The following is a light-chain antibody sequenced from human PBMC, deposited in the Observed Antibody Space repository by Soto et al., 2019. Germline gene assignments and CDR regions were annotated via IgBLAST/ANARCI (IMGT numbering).Light chain of an antibody. J-gene: IGKJ1*01. CDR2: AAS. V-gene: IGKV1-39*01. Sequence: SQMTQSPSSLSASVGDRVTITCRASQSISSYLNWYQQKPGKAPKLLIYAASSLQSGVPSRFSGSGSGTDFTLTFSSLQPEDFATYYCQQSYNTPWTFGQGTKVEIK. CDR1: QSISSY. CDR3: QQSYNTPWT.